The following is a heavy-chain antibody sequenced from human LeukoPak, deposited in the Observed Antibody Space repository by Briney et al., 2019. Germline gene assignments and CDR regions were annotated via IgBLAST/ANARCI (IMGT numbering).Heavy chain of an antibody. CDR1: GGTFSSYA. V-gene: IGHV1-69*13. CDR2: IIPIFGTA. CDR3: ASYYDFWSGYYTNAFDI. D-gene: IGHD3-3*01. Sequence: ASVKVSCKASGGTFSSYAISWVRQAPGQGLERMGGIIPIFGTANYAQKFQGRVTITADESTSTAYMELSSLRSEDTAVYYCASYYDFWSGYYTNAFDIWGQGTMVTVSS. J-gene: IGHJ3*02.